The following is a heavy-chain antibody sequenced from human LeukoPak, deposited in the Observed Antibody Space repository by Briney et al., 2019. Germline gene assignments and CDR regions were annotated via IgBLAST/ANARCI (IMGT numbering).Heavy chain of an antibody. V-gene: IGHV3-7*01. CDR2: IKQDGSEK. D-gene: IGHD1-26*01. CDR3: ARAPSGSYPYWYFDL. CDR1: GFTFSSYW. J-gene: IGHJ2*01. Sequence: GGSLRLSCAASGFTFSSYWMSWVRQAPGKGLEWVANIKQDGSEKYYVDSVKGRFTISRDNAKNSLYLQMNSLRAEDTAVYYCARAPSGSYPYWYFDLWGRGTLVTVSP.